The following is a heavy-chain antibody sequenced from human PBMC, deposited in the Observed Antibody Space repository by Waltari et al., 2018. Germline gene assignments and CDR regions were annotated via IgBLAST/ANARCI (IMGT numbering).Heavy chain of an antibody. CDR2: ISHDGSKT. CDR1: GFNFTTHG. V-gene: IGHV3-30*03. Sequence: HVQVVESGGGVVQPGRSLRLSCAASGFNFTTHGMHWVRQAPGKGLEWVTLISHDGSKTFYTDSVRGRFTIARDNSKDTVYLQMNSLRAEDTAVYYCARGLWESPPYYYYAMDVWGQGTTVTVS. J-gene: IGHJ6*02. D-gene: IGHD3-10*01. CDR3: ARGLWESPPYYYYAMDV.